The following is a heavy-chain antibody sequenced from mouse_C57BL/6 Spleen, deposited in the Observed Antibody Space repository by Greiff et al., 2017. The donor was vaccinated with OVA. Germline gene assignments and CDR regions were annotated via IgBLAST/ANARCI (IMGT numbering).Heavy chain of an antibody. J-gene: IGHJ2*01. D-gene: IGHD2-1*01. Sequence: EVQVVESGPGLVKPSQSLSLTCSVTGYSITSGYYWNWIRQFPGNKLEWMGYISYDGSNNYNPSLKNLISITRDTSKNQFFLKLNSGTTEDTATYYCARECSLLYYFDYWGQGTTLTVSS. CDR2: ISYDGSN. CDR3: ARECSLLYYFDY. V-gene: IGHV3-6*01. CDR1: GYSITSGYY.